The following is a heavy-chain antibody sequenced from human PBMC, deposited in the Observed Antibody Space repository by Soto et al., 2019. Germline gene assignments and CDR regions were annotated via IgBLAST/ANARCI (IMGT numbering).Heavy chain of an antibody. Sequence: TSETLSLTCTASGGSISSGGYYWSWIRQHPGKGLEWIGYIYYSGSTYYNPSLKSRVTISVDTSKNQFSLKLSSVTAADTAVYYCARVFSDSSSFFDPWGQGTLVTVSS. V-gene: IGHV4-31*03. J-gene: IGHJ5*02. CDR3: ARVFSDSSSFFDP. CDR2: IYYSGST. D-gene: IGHD6-13*01. CDR1: GGSISSGGYY.